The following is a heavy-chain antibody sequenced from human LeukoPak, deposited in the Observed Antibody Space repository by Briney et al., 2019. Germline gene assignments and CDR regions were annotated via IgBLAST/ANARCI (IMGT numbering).Heavy chain of an antibody. CDR3: ARVQVTGVNWFDP. D-gene: IGHD7-27*01. CDR1: GGSISSGGYY. Sequence: SQTLSLTCTVSGGSISSGGYYWSWIRQHPGKGLEWTGYIYYSGSTYYNPSLKSRVTISVDTSKNQFSLKLSSVTAADTAVYYCARVQVTGVNWFDPWGQGTLVTVSS. CDR2: IYYSGST. J-gene: IGHJ5*02. V-gene: IGHV4-31*03.